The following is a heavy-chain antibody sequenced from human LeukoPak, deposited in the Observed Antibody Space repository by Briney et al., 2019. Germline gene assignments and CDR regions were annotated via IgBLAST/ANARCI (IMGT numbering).Heavy chain of an antibody. Sequence: SETLSLTCTVSGGSISSYYWSWLRQPPGKGLGWIGYIYYSGSTNYNPSLKSRVTISVYTSKNQFSLKLSSVTAADTAVYYCAREGYGDYLYWFDPWGQGTLVTVSS. J-gene: IGHJ5*02. CDR1: GGSISSYY. CDR2: IYYSGST. CDR3: AREGYGDYLYWFDP. D-gene: IGHD4-17*01. V-gene: IGHV4-59*01.